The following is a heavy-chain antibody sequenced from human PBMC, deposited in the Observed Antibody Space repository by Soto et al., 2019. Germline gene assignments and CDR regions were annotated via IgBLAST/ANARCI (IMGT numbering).Heavy chain of an antibody. D-gene: IGHD6-19*01. CDR1: GGTFSSYT. V-gene: IGHV1-69*08. Sequence: QVQLVQSGAEVKKPGSSVKVSCKASGGTFSSYTISWVRQAPGQGLEWMGRIIPILGIANYAQKFQGRVTITVDKSPSTAYMELSSLRSDDTAAYYCARDGGGGYSSFVDYWGQGTLVTGSS. J-gene: IGHJ4*02. CDR2: IIPILGIA. CDR3: ARDGGGGYSSFVDY.